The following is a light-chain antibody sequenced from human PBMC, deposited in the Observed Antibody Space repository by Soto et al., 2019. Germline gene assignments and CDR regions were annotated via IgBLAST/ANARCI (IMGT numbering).Light chain of an antibody. V-gene: IGLV2-11*01. Sequence: QSVLTQPRSVSGSPGQSVTISCTGTSSDVGGYNYVSWYQQHPGKAPKLMISDVSKRPSGVPDRFSGSKSGNTASLTISGLQAEDEADYYCSSYAGSYTYVFGGGTKLTVL. CDR2: DVS. CDR1: SSDVGGYNY. J-gene: IGLJ2*01. CDR3: SSYAGSYTYV.